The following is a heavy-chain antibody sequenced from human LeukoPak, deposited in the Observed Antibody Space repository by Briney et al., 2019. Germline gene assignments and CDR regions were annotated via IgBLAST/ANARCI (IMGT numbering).Heavy chain of an antibody. Sequence: PGGSLRLSCAASGFTFSSYWMSWVRQAPGKGLEWVANINQDGSEKYYVDSVKGRFTMSRDNAKNSLYLQMNSLRAEDTAVYYCARDAYYDFWSGYPRYFDYWGQGTLVTVSS. CDR3: ARDAYYDFWSGYPRYFDY. J-gene: IGHJ4*02. V-gene: IGHV3-7*01. D-gene: IGHD3-3*01. CDR1: GFTFSSYW. CDR2: INQDGSEK.